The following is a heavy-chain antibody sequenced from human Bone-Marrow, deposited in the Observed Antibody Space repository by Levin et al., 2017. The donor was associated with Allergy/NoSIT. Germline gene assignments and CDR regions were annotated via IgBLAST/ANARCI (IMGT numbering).Heavy chain of an antibody. D-gene: IGHD3-10*01. J-gene: IGHJ3*02. V-gene: IGHV3-9*01. CDR1: GFTFDDYA. Sequence: SCAASGFTFDDYAMHWVRQPPGKGLEWVSSITWNSVFTGYAESVMGRFTISRDNAKNSLYLQMDSVRIEDTALYYCAKDQLGGSGSTGDDAFDIWGLGTMVTVSS. CDR3: AKDQLGGSGSTGDDAFDI. CDR2: ITWNSVFT.